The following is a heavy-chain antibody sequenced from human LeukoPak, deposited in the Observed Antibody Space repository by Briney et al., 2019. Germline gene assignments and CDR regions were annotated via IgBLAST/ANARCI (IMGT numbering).Heavy chain of an antibody. J-gene: IGHJ5*02. D-gene: IGHD3-10*01. V-gene: IGHV4-4*07. CDR2: IYTSGST. Sequence: SETLSLTCTVSGGSISSYYWSWIRQPAGKGLEWIGRIYTSGSTNYNPSLKSRVTMSVDTSKNQFSLKLSSVTAADTAVYYCARDFGSSMVRGVYGFDPWGQGTLVTVSS. CDR3: ARDFGSSMVRGVYGFDP. CDR1: GGSISSYY.